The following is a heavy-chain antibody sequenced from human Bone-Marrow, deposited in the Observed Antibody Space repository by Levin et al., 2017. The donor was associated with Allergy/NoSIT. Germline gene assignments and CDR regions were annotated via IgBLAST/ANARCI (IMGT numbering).Heavy chain of an antibody. CDR2: ISYRRST. D-gene: IGHD1-1*01. V-gene: IGHV4-31*03. J-gene: IGHJ4*02. Sequence: SQTLSLTCTVSGGSISSAGYHWTWIRQYPGKGLEWIGYISYRRSTYFNPSIKSRLTMSIDTSEQHFSLNLTSVSAADTAIYYCARLDGYSFDYWGQGALVTVSS. CDR1: GGSISSAGYH. CDR3: ARLDGYSFDY.